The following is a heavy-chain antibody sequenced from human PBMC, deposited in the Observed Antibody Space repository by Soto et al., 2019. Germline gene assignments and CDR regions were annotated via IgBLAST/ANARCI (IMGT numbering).Heavy chain of an antibody. V-gene: IGHV2-5*02. CDR2: IYWDDDK. CDR3: AHDPAIAGTLDWFDP. J-gene: IGHJ5*02. D-gene: IGHD6-13*01. CDR1: GFSLSTSGVG. Sequence: QITLKESGPTLVKPTQTLTLTCTVSGFSLSTSGVGVGWMRQPPGKALEGLALIYWDDDKRYSPSLKSRLTITKDTSKTQVVLTMTNMDPVDTATYDCAHDPAIAGTLDWFDPWGQGTLVTVSS.